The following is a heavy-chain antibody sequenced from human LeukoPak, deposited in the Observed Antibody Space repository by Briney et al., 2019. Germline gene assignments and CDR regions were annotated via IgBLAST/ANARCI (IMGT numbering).Heavy chain of an antibody. CDR1: GGSISSYY. D-gene: IGHD3-9*01. CDR3: ARHRHFDWLLSPSYFDY. CDR2: IYYSGST. J-gene: IGHJ4*02. Sequence: SETLSLTCTVSGGSISSYYWSWIRQPPGKGLEWIGYIYYSGSTNYNPSLKSRVTISVDTSKNQFSLKLSSVTAADTAVYYCARHRHFDWLLSPSYFDYWGQGTLVTVSS. V-gene: IGHV4-59*08.